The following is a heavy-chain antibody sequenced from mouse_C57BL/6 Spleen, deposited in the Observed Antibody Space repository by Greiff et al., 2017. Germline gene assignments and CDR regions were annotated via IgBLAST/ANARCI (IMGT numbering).Heavy chain of an antibody. J-gene: IGHJ3*01. CDR2: ISYDGSN. D-gene: IGHD2-5*01. CDR3: ATYYSNWFAY. CDR1: GYSITSGYY. V-gene: IGHV3-6*01. Sequence: EVKLMESGPGLVKPSQSLSLTCSVTGYSITSGYYWNWIRQYPGNKLEWMGYISYDGSNNYNPSLKNRISITRDTSKNQLFLKLNSVTTEDTATYYCATYYSNWFAYWGQGTLVTVSA.